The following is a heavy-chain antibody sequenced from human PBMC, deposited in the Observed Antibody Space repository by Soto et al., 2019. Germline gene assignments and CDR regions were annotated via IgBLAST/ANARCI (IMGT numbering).Heavy chain of an antibody. Sequence: LSLTCTVSGGSISSGGYYWSWIRQHPGKGLEWIGYIYYGGSTDCNPSLKSRVTISVDTSKNQFSLKLSSVTAADTAVYSCPRAFCDMLSRYYSSPAFDIWGQGTMVTVSS. CDR1: GGSISSGGYY. D-gene: IGHD3-9*01. V-gene: IGHV4-31*03. J-gene: IGHJ3*02. CDR2: IYYGGST. CDR3: PRAFCDMLSRYYSSPAFDI.